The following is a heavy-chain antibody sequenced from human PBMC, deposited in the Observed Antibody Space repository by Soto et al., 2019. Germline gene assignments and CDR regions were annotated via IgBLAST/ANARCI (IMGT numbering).Heavy chain of an antibody. CDR2: ISTSGATR. CDR3: ARFFGSGFDY. V-gene: IGHV3-48*02. Sequence: EVQLVESGGGLVQPGGSLRLSCVASGFTFSTDSMNWVRQAPGKGLEWVAHISTSGATRYYADSVKGRFTISRDNAKTSLYLHMDSLRNGDTAVYYCARFFGSGFDYWGQGTLVTVSS. CDR1: GFTFSTDS. D-gene: IGHD6-19*01. J-gene: IGHJ4*02.